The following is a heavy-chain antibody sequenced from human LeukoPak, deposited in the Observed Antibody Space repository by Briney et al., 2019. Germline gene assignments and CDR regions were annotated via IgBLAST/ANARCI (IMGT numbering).Heavy chain of an antibody. J-gene: IGHJ4*01. Sequence: ASVRVSCKASGYTFTSYGISWVRQAPGQGLEWMGWISAYNGNTNYAQKLQGRVTMTTDTSTSTAYMELRSLRSDDTAVYYCATTLYDSSGYYYRGCMDYWGQEPWSPSPQ. D-gene: IGHD3-22*01. CDR1: GYTFTSYG. CDR3: ATTLYDSSGYYYRGCMDY. CDR2: ISAYNGNT. V-gene: IGHV1-18*01.